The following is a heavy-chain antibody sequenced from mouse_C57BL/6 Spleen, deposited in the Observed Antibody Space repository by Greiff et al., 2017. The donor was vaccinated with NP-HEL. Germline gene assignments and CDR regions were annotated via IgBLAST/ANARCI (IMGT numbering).Heavy chain of an antibody. J-gene: IGHJ4*01. D-gene: IGHD2-2*01. CDR3: ARWVYGYDGDYYAMDY. CDR1: GYTFTDYN. V-gene: IGHV1-22*01. Sequence: EVQLQQSGPELVKPGASVKMSCKASGYTFTDYNMHWVKQSHGKSLEWIGYINPNNGGTSYNQKFKGKATLTVNKSSSTAYMELRSLTSEDSAVYYCARWVYGYDGDYYAMDYWGQGTSVTVSS. CDR2: INPNNGGT.